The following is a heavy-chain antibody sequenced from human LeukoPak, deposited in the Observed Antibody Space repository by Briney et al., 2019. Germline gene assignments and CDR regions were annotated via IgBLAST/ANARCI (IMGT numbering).Heavy chain of an antibody. CDR2: INPNSGGT. D-gene: IGHD3-22*01. Sequence: ASVKVSCKASGYTFSGYYMHWVRQAPGQGLEWMGWINPNSGGTNYAQKFQGRVTMTRDTSISTAYMELSRLRSDDTAVYYCARGYYYDSSGYYQLDFDYWGQGTLVTVSS. CDR3: ARGYYYDSSGYYQLDFDY. J-gene: IGHJ4*02. V-gene: IGHV1-2*02. CDR1: GYTFSGYY.